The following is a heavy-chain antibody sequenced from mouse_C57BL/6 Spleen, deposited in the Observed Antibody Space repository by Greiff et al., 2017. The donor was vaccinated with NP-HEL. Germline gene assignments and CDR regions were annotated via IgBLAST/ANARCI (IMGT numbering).Heavy chain of an antibody. V-gene: IGHV1-64*01. Sequence: VQLQQPGAELVKPGASVKLSCKASGYTFTSYWMHWVKQRPGQGLEWIGMIHPNSGSTNYNEKFKSKATLTVDKSSSTAYMQLSSLTSEDSAVYCCAREDGYYWYFEVWGTGTTVTVSS. CDR1: GYTFTSYW. D-gene: IGHD2-3*01. CDR2: IHPNSGST. J-gene: IGHJ1*03. CDR3: AREDGYYWYFEV.